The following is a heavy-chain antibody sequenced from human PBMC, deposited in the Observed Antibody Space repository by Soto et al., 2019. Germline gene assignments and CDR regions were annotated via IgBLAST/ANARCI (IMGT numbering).Heavy chain of an antibody. D-gene: IGHD5-18*01. Sequence: SETLSLTCTVSGGSISSGDYYWSWIRQPPGKGLEWIGYIYYSGSTYYNPSLKSRVTISVDTSKNQFSLKLSSVTAADTAVYYCASCLDTAMDLYFDYWGQGTLVTVSS. CDR2: IYYSGST. J-gene: IGHJ4*02. V-gene: IGHV4-30-4*01. CDR3: ASCLDTAMDLYFDY. CDR1: GGSISSGDYY.